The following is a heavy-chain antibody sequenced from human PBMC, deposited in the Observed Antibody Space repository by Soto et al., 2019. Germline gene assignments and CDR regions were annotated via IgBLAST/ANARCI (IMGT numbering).Heavy chain of an antibody. CDR1: GGSIISASYS. Sequence: QVQLQESGPRLVKPSQTLSLSCAVSGGSIISASYSWNWIRQSPGRGLEWTGHIYSSGRTYYNPCLKSQVSLPVATSNNQFTRNLTAVTAADPAVYFGAREDAARMERRFDAWGQGILVTVSS. CDR3: AREDAARMERRFDA. D-gene: IGHD6-6*01. J-gene: IGHJ5*02. V-gene: IGHV4-31*11. CDR2: IYSSGRT.